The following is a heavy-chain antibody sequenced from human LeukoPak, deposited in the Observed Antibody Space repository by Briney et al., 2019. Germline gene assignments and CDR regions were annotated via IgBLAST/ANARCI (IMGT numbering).Heavy chain of an antibody. CDR1: GGTFSSYA. Sequence: GSSVKVPCTASGGTFSSYAISWVRQAPGQGLEWMGGIIPTFGTANYAQKFQGRVTITADESTSTAYMELSSLRSEDTAVYYCANSRLYSSSSGKAYYFDYWGQGTLVTVSS. CDR3: ANSRLYSSSSGKAYYFDY. CDR2: IIPTFGTA. J-gene: IGHJ4*02. V-gene: IGHV1-69*01. D-gene: IGHD6-13*01.